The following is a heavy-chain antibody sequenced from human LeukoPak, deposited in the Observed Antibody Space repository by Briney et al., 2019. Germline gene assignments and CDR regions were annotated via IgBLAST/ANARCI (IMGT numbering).Heavy chain of an antibody. CDR2: IIPILGIA. V-gene: IGHV1-69*04. J-gene: IGHJ6*02. CDR1: GGTFSSYA. Sequence: ASVKVSCKASGGTFSSYAISWVRQAPGQGLEWMGRIIPILGIANYAQKFQGRVTITADKSTSTAYMELSSLRSEDTAVYYCASGRYSGYDYYYYGMDVWGQGPRSPSP. CDR3: ASGRYSGYDYYYYGMDV. D-gene: IGHD5-12*01.